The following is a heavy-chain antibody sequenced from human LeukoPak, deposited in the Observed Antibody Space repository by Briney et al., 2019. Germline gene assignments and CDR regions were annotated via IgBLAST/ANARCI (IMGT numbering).Heavy chain of an antibody. CDR3: ARESYRLYVHNYYYYGMDV. D-gene: IGHD2-8*01. J-gene: IGHJ6*02. Sequence: PSETLSLTCTVSGGSISTCYWSWIRQPAGKGLEWIGRIYTSGSTNYNPSLKTRVTMSVDTSKNQFSLKLSSLTAADTAVYYCARESYRLYVHNYYYYGMDVWGQGTTVTVSS. CDR2: IYTSGST. CDR1: GGSISTCY. V-gene: IGHV4-4*07.